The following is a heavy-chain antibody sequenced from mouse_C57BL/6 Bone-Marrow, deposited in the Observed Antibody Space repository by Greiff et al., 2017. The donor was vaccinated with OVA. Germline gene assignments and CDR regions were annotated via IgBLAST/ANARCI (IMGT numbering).Heavy chain of an antibody. CDR1: GYTFTSYW. D-gene: IGHD2-4*01. V-gene: IGHV1-7*01. CDR2: INPSSGYT. CDR3: ARRAYYDYPWFAY. Sequence: QVQLQQSGAELAKPGASVKLSCKASGYTFTSYWMHWVKQRPGQGLEWIGYINPSSGYTKYNQKFKDKATLTADKSSSTASMQLSSLTYEDSAVYYCARRAYYDYPWFAYWGQGTLVTVSA. J-gene: IGHJ3*01.